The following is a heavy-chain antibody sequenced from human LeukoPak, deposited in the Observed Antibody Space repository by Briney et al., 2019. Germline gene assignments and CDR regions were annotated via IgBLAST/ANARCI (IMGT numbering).Heavy chain of an antibody. V-gene: IGHV3-53*01. CDR1: GGSISSGSYY. J-gene: IGHJ5*02. CDR2: IYSGGST. CDR3: ARERIFGVVVSNRFDP. D-gene: IGHD3-3*01. Sequence: PSETLSLTCTVSGGSISSGSYYWSWVRQAPGKGLEWVSVIYSGGSTYYADSVKGRFTISRDNSKNTLYLQMNSLRAEDTAVYYCARERIFGVVVSNRFDPWGQGTLVTVSS.